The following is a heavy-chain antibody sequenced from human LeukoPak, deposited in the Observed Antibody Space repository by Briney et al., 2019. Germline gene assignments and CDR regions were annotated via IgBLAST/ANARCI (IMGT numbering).Heavy chain of an antibody. Sequence: SQTLSLTCTVSGGSISSGGYYWSWIRQPPGKGLEWIGYIYHSGSTYYNPSLKSRVTISVDRSKNQFSLKLSSVTAADTAVYYCARGLPAFIYYVWGKGTTVTVSS. J-gene: IGHJ6*04. CDR1: GGSISSGGYY. CDR3: ARGLPAFIYYV. CDR2: IYHSGST. V-gene: IGHV4-30-2*01. D-gene: IGHD2-2*01.